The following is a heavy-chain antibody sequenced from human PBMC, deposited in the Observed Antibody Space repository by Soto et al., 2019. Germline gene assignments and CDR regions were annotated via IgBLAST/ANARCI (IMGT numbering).Heavy chain of an antibody. CDR1: GFTFSSYA. Sequence: EVQLLESGGCLVQPGGSLRLSCAASGFTFSSYAMSWVRQAPGKGLEWVSAISGSGGSTYYADSVKGRFTISRDNSKNTLYLQMNSLRAEDTAVYYCAKARGAGYCSGGSCLDYYYYYGMDVWGQGTTVTVSS. V-gene: IGHV3-23*01. CDR2: ISGSGGST. CDR3: AKARGAGYCSGGSCLDYYYYYGMDV. J-gene: IGHJ6*02. D-gene: IGHD2-15*01.